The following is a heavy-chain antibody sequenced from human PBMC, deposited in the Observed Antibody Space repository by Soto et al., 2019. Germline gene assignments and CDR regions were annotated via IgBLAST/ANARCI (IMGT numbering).Heavy chain of an antibody. Sequence: EVQLVESGGGLVQPRGSLRLSCAASGFTFSSYAMHWVRQAPGKGLEYVSAISSNGGSTYYANSVKGRFTISRDNSKNTLYLQMGSLRAEDMAVYYCARVYSGSYSGAYDYWGQGTLVTVSS. D-gene: IGHD3-10*02. CDR3: ARVYSGSYSGAYDY. V-gene: IGHV3-64*01. CDR2: ISSNGGST. J-gene: IGHJ4*02. CDR1: GFTFSSYA.